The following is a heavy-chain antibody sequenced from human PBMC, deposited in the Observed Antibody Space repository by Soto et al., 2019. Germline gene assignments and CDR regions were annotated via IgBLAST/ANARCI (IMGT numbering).Heavy chain of an antibody. D-gene: IGHD2-2*01. V-gene: IGHV3-48*01. CDR1: GFSLSSYS. Sequence: EVQLAESGGGWVQPGGSLRLSCAASGFSLSSYSMNWVRLAPGKGPEWIAYVSSSSGSKYHADSVMGRFTISRDNGGNSLYLQMDSLRVEDTAVYYGVRAACTSCYGFQHWGQGTLVTVSS. J-gene: IGHJ1*01. CDR2: VSSSSGSK. CDR3: VRAACTSCYGFQH.